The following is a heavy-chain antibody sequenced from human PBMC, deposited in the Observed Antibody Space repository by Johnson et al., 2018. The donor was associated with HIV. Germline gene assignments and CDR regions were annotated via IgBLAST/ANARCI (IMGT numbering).Heavy chain of an antibody. Sequence: QVHLVESGGGVVQPGRSLRLSCAASGFSLSSYAMHWVRQAPGKGLEWVAVISYDGSNKYHADSVKGRFTISRDNSKNTLFLQMNSLTADDTAIYYCVRSPNWALGDIWGQGTMATVSS. J-gene: IGHJ3*02. CDR2: ISYDGSNK. V-gene: IGHV3-30*04. CDR3: VRSPNWALGDI. CDR1: GFSLSSYA. D-gene: IGHD7-27*01.